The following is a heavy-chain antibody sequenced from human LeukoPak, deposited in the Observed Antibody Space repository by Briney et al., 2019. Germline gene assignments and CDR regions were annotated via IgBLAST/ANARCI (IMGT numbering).Heavy chain of an antibody. CDR1: GFTLSSYS. CDR2: ISSSSSYI. Sequence: GGSLRLSCAASGFTLSSYSMNWVRQAPGKGLEWVSSISSSSSYIYYADSVKGRFTISRDNAKNSLYLQMNSLRAEDTAVYYCARGSARLEWLPDYYYYGMDVWGQGTTVTVSS. D-gene: IGHD3-3*01. V-gene: IGHV3-21*01. J-gene: IGHJ6*02. CDR3: ARGSARLEWLPDYYYYGMDV.